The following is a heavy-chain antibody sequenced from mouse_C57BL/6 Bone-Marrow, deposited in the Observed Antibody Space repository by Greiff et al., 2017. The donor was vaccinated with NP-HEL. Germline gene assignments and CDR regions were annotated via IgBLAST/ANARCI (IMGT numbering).Heavy chain of an antibody. Sequence: QVQLKESGPELVKPGASVKLSCKASGYTFTSYDINWVKQRPGQGLEWIGWIYPRDGSTKYNEKFKGKATLTVDTSSSTAYMELHSLTSEDSAVYFCARGGAYYYGSEGLFDYWGQGTTLTVSS. CDR3: ARGGAYYYGSEGLFDY. CDR2: IYPRDGST. D-gene: IGHD1-1*01. J-gene: IGHJ2*01. CDR1: GYTFTSYD. V-gene: IGHV1-85*01.